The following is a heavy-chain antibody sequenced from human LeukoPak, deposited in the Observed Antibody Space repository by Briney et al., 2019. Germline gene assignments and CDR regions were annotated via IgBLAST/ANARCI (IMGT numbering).Heavy chain of an antibody. CDR1: GGSISSDSYY. V-gene: IGHV4-61*02. CDR2: IYTSGST. CDR3: ASHCSSTTCYTQRIIGKTYYYYPMDV. J-gene: IGHJ6*02. D-gene: IGHD2-2*02. Sequence: SETLSLTCTVSGGSISSDSYYWSWIRQPAGKGLEWIGRIYTSGSTNYNPSLKSRVTISVDTSKNQFSLKLRSATAADTAVYYCASHCSSTTCYTQRIIGKTYYYYPMDVWGQGTTVTVSS.